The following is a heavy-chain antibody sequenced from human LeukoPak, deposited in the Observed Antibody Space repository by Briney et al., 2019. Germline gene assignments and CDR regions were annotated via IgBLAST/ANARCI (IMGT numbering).Heavy chain of an antibody. D-gene: IGHD3-10*01. CDR2: INKGGSYM. J-gene: IGHJ4*02. CDR1: GFTFRDYT. Sequence: GGSLRLSCAASGFTFRDYTMNWVRQTPGKGLEWVSAINKGGSYMTYADSVKGRFTVSRDNAKNSLFLQMNNLRVEDTAVYYCASAGPSGYWGQGTLVTVSS. V-gene: IGHV3-21*01. CDR3: ASAGPSGY.